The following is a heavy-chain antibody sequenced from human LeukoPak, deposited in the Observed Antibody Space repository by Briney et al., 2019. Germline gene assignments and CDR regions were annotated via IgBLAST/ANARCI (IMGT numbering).Heavy chain of an antibody. CDR1: GGSISSGSYY. J-gene: IGHJ5*02. V-gene: IGHV4-61*01. Sequence: PSETLSLTCTVSGGSISSGSYYWSWIRQPPGKGLEWIGYLYYSGSTNYNPSLKSRVTISVDTSKNQFSLKLSSVTAADTAVYYCASLRAPRYNWFDPWGQGTLVTVSS. CDR2: LYYSGST. CDR3: ASLRAPRYNWFDP.